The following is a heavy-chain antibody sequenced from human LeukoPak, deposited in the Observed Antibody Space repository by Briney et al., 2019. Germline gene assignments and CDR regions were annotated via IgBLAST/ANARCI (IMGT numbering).Heavy chain of an antibody. CDR3: ASTQQRITMVRGTTERDYYFDY. Sequence: GGSLRLSCAASGFTFSSNYMSWVRQAPGKGLEGVAVIYSGGSTYYADSVKGRFTISRDNSKNTLYLQMNSLRAEDTAVYYCASTQQRITMVRGTTERDYYFDYWGQGTLVTVSS. CDR1: GFTFSSNY. V-gene: IGHV3-53*01. J-gene: IGHJ4*02. D-gene: IGHD3-10*01. CDR2: IYSGGST.